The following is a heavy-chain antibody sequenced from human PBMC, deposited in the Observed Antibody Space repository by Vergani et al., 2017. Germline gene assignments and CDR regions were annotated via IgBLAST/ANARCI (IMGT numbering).Heavy chain of an antibody. CDR3: ARGLSGYCSGDKCYIHPWFDS. J-gene: IGHJ5*01. CDR1: GYSFTNYD. V-gene: IGHV1-8*03. Sequence: QVQLVQSGTEVKKPGASVKVSCKASGYSFTNYDINWVRRATGQGLEWMGWMNPISGNTGFAQKFRGRVTITRDTSISTAYMELSSPRSEDTAIYYCARGLSGYCSGDKCYIHPWFDSWGPGTLVTFSS. CDR2: MNPISGNT. D-gene: IGHD2-15*01.